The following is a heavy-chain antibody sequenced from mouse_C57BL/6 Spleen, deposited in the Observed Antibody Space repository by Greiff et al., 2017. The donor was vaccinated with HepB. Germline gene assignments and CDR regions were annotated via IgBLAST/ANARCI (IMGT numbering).Heavy chain of an antibody. J-gene: IGHJ2*01. Sequence: QQSCKASGYTFPSYWMHWVKQRPIQGLEWIGNIDPSDSETHYNQKFKDKATLTVDKSSSTAYMQLSSLTSEDSAVYYCARNYGSSYGDFDYWGQGTTLTVSS. CDR3: ARNYGSSYGDFDY. D-gene: IGHD1-1*01. CDR1: GYTFPSYW. V-gene: IGHV1-52*01. CDR2: IDPSDSET.